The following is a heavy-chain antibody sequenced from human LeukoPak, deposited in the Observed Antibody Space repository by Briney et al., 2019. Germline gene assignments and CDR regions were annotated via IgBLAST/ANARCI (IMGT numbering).Heavy chain of an antibody. CDR1: GFTFSSYE. CDR2: ISSSGSTI. J-gene: IGHJ4*02. D-gene: IGHD3-22*01. V-gene: IGHV3-48*03. Sequence: GGSLRLSCAASGFTFSSYEMNWVRQAPGKGLEWVSYISSSGSTIYYADSVKGRFTISRDNAKNSLYLQMNSLRAEDTAVYYYTRGGVNYYDRSGYYQLREYWGQGTLVTVSS. CDR3: TRGGVNYYDRSGYYQLREY.